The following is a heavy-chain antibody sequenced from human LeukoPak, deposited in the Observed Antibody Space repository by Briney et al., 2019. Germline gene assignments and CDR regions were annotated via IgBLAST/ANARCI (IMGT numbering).Heavy chain of an antibody. Sequence: GGSLRLSCAASGFTFSSYWMSWVRQAPGKGLEWVAFIRYDGSNKYYADSVKGRFTISRDNSGHILYLQLNRLRVDDTAFYYCPKPLLTPGNWGPGTLVTVSS. CDR3: PKPLLTPGN. D-gene: IGHD4-23*01. V-gene: IGHV3-30*02. J-gene: IGHJ4*02. CDR2: IRYDGSNK. CDR1: GFTFSSYW.